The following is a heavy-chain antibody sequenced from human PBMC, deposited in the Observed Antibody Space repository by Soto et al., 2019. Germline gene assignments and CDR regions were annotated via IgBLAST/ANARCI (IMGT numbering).Heavy chain of an antibody. J-gene: IGHJ4*02. CDR1: GGSIGSHY. V-gene: IGHV4-59*11. CDR3: ARGVFRAAAFDY. CDR2: VFYTGST. Sequence: SETLSLTCTVSGGSIGSHYWSWIRQSPGTGLEWIGYVFYTGSTNYNPSLKGRVTTSMDTSKKQFSLKLSSVTAADTAVYYCARGVFRAAAFDYWGQGTLVTVSS. D-gene: IGHD6-13*01.